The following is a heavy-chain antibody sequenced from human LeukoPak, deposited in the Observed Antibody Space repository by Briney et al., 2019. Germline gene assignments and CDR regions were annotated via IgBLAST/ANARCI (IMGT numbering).Heavy chain of an antibody. CDR3: ARGADIVVVPAAISPNWFDP. CDR2: TYYSGST. D-gene: IGHD2-2*01. V-gene: IGHV4-59*01. Sequence: SETLSLTCTVSGGSISSYYWSWIRQPPGKGLEWIGYTYYSGSTNYNPSLKSRVTISVDTSKNQFSLKLSSVTAADTAVYYCARGADIVVVPAAISPNWFDPWGQGTLVTVSS. J-gene: IGHJ5*02. CDR1: GGSISSYY.